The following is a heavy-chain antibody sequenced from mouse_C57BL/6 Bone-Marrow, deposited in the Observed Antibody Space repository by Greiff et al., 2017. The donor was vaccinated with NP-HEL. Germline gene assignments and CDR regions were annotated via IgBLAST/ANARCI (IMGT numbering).Heavy chain of an antibody. CDR2: IYPGAGDT. D-gene: IGHD1-1*01. CDR1: GYAFSSSW. V-gene: IGHV1-82*01. CDR3: ASSGSSYPYYFDY. Sequence: QVQLKQSGPELVKPGASVKISCKASGYAFSSSWMNWVKQRPGKGLEWIGRIYPGAGDTNYNGKFKGKATLTADKSSSTAYMQLSSLTSEDSAVYFGASSGSSYPYYFDYWGQGTTLTVSS. J-gene: IGHJ2*01.